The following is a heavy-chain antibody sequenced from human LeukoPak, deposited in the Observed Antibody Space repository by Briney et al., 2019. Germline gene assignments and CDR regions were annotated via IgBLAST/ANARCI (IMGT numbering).Heavy chain of an antibody. V-gene: IGHV3-21*01. Sequence: GGSQRLSCAASGFTFSSRWMHWVRQAPGKGLVWVSSISSSSSYIYYADSVKGRFTISRDNAKNSLYLQMNSLRAEDTAVYYCASTCSSTSCYGSNFDYWGQGTLVTVSS. CDR1: GFTFSSRW. CDR2: ISSSSSYI. CDR3: ASTCSSTSCYGSNFDY. J-gene: IGHJ4*02. D-gene: IGHD2-2*01.